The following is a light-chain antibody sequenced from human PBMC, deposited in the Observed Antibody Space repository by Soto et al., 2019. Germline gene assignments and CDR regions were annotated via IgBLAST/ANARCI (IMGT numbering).Light chain of an antibody. CDR2: LGF. Sequence: EIVMAQSPPSLTVTPGEPASISCRSSQSLLHRNGHNYLDWFLQRPGQHPQLLIYLGFNRASGVPDRFSGIGSGSDFTLKISRVEAEDVAVYYCQQALQAPDTFGQGTKLEI. J-gene: IGKJ2*01. CDR1: QSLLHRNGHNY. CDR3: QQALQAPDT. V-gene: IGKV2-28*01.